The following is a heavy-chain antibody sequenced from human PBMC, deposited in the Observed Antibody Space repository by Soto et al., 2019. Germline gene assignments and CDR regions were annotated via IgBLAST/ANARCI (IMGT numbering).Heavy chain of an antibody. CDR3: ARDGVSSAAIVVVPAAISYYYGMDV. J-gene: IGHJ6*02. CDR2: IKQDGSEK. D-gene: IGHD2-2*02. V-gene: IGHV3-7*05. CDR1: GFTFISYW. Sequence: GGSLRLSCAASGFTFISYWMSWVRQAPGKGLEWVANIKQDGSEKYYVDSVKGRFTISRDNAKNSLYLQMNSLRAEDTAVYYCARDGVSSAAIVVVPAAISYYYGMDVWGQGTTVTVSS.